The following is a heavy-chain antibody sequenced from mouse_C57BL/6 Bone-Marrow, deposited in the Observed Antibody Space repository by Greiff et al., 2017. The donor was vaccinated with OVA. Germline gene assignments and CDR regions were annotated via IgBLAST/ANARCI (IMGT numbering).Heavy chain of an antibody. CDR1: GYSFTSYY. V-gene: IGHV1-66*01. CDR2: IYPGSGNT. CDR3: ARSDYGRYFDY. D-gene: IGHD2-4*01. Sequence: QVQLQQSGPELVKPGASVKISCKASGYSFTSYYIHWVKQRPGQGLEWIGWIYPGSGNTKYNEKFKGKATLTADTSSSPAYMQLSSLTSEDSAVYYCARSDYGRYFDYWGQGTTLTVSS. J-gene: IGHJ2*01.